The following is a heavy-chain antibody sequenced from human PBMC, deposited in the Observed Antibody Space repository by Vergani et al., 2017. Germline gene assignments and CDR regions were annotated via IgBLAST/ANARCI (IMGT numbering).Heavy chain of an antibody. Sequence: EVQLVESGGGLVKPGGSLRLSCAASGFTFSSYAMNWVRQAPGKGLEWVSVITGSGGSTYYADSVKGRFTISRDNSRNTLYLQMNSLRAEDTAIYCCAKDGDDYGDFGRRLDYWGQGTLVTVSS. CDR3: AKDGDDYGDFGRRLDY. J-gene: IGHJ4*02. V-gene: IGHV3-23*04. CDR2: ITGSGGST. CDR1: GFTFSSYA. D-gene: IGHD4-17*01.